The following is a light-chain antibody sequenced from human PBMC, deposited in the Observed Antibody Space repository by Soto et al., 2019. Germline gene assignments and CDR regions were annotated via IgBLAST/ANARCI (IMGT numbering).Light chain of an antibody. CDR3: LHHGSSMWT. CDR1: QSVGGY. J-gene: IGKJ1*01. CDR2: SVS. Sequence: EIVLARSQGSLYLSSGEIATLSCRASQSVGGYLAWYQQKPGQTPRLLIYSVSSRATGIPDRFSGSGSGTDFTLTISILEPEYFAIYYCLHHGSSMWTFGQGTKVDIK. V-gene: IGKV3-20*01.